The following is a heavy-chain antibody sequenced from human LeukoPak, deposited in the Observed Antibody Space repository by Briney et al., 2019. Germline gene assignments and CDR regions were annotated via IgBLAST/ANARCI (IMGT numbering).Heavy chain of an antibody. V-gene: IGHV3-33*01. J-gene: IGHJ4*02. Sequence: PGGSLRLSCAASGFTFSSYGMHWVRHAPGKGLEWVAVIWYDGSNKYYADSVKGRFTISRDNSKNTLYLQMNSLRAEDTAVYYCARDPGVIVVVPAGHFDYWGQGTLVTVSS. CDR3: ARDPGVIVVVPAGHFDY. CDR1: GFTFSSYG. D-gene: IGHD2-2*01. CDR2: IWYDGSNK.